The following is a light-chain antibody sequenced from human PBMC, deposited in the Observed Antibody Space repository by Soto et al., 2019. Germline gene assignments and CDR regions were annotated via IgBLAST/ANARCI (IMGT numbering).Light chain of an antibody. CDR1: QSISNH. V-gene: IGKV1-39*01. J-gene: IGKJ1*01. CDR3: QQSYGTPWT. Sequence: DIQMTQSPSSLSTSVRDRLTITCRASQSISNHLNWYQQKPGKGPNLLIYAASSLQRGVPSRFSGSGSGRDFVLTISSLQPEDSATYYCQQSYGTPWTFGQGTKVDIK. CDR2: AAS.